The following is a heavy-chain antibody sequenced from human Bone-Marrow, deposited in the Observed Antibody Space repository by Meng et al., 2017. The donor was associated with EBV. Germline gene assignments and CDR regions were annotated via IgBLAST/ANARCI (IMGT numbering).Heavy chain of an antibody. J-gene: IGHJ4*02. D-gene: IGHD3-10*01. V-gene: IGHV4-4*02. CDR1: GGSIRSSNW. Sequence: QVPRQESGPRLGKPSGTLSLTCVVSGGSIRSSNWWSWVRQPPGKGLEWIGEIFYGGSTNYNPSLESRVTISVDKSKNQFSLKLSSVTAADTAVYYCAAGFRELVRSRDYWGQGTLVTVSS. CDR2: IFYGGST. CDR3: AAGFRELVRSRDY.